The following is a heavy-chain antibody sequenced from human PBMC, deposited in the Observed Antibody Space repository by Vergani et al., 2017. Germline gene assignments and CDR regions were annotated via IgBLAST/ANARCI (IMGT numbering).Heavy chain of an antibody. Sequence: QVQLQQWGAGLLKPSETLSLTCAVYGGSFSGYYWSWIRQPPGKGLEWIGEINHSGSTNYNPSLKSRVTISVDTSKNQFTLKLSSVTAAETAVYYCARGYYYGSGSYVFDYWGQGTLVTVSS. CDR2: INHSGST. CDR1: GGSFSGYY. D-gene: IGHD3-10*01. V-gene: IGHV4-34*01. J-gene: IGHJ4*02. CDR3: ARGYYYGSGSYVFDY.